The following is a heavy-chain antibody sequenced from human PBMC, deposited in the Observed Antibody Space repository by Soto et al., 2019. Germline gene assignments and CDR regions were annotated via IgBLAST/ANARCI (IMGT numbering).Heavy chain of an antibody. CDR3: AKDLGSSGWYFDY. V-gene: IGHV3-23*01. Sequence: EVQLLESGGALVQPGGSLRLSCAASGFSLSSYALTWVRQAPGKGLEWVSAISASSGSTYYANSVKGRFTTSRDKSKNTLYLQMNSLRAEDTAVYYCAKDLGSSGWYFDYWGQGTLVTVSS. CDR1: GFSLSSYA. J-gene: IGHJ4*02. CDR2: ISASSGST. D-gene: IGHD6-19*01.